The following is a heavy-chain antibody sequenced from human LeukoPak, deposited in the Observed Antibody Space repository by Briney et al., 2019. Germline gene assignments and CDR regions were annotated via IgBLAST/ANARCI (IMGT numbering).Heavy chain of an antibody. Sequence: ASVKDSCKASGYTFTGNYMHWVRQAPGQGLERMGWVNPKSGSTNYAQKFQGRVTMTRDTSISTAYMELSRLRSDDTAVYYCVLAAAGLNWFDPWGQGTLVTVSS. CDR2: VNPKSGST. J-gene: IGHJ5*02. V-gene: IGHV1-2*02. D-gene: IGHD6-13*01. CDR1: GYTFTGNY. CDR3: VLAAAGLNWFDP.